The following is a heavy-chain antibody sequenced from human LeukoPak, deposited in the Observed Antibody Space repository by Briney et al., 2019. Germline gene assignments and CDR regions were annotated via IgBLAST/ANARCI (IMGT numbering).Heavy chain of an antibody. CDR3: ARAPGYTSSWSPYHFDY. CDR1: GGAISSYY. V-gene: IGHV4-59*01. Sequence: PSETLSLTCTVSGGAISSYYWSWIRQPPGKGLEWIGYIYYSGNTNYNRSLKSRVTISVDTSRNQFSLKLSSVTAADTAVYYCARAPGYTSSWSPYHFDYWGQGTLVTVSS. J-gene: IGHJ4*02. D-gene: IGHD6-13*01. CDR2: IYYSGNT.